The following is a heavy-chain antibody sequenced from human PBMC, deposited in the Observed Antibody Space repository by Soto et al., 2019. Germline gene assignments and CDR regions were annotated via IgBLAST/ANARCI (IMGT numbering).Heavy chain of an antibody. Sequence: EVQLVESGGGLVQPGRSLRLSCAASGFTFDDYAMHWVRQAPGKGLEWVSGISWNSGSIGYADSVKGRFTISRDNAKCPLWVQMKGRGAEGTALDCGVGGWGAVGGGHWGQGTLVTVSS. CDR3: VGGWGAVGGGH. D-gene: IGHD3-10*01. V-gene: IGHV3-9*01. CDR1: GFTFDDYA. CDR2: ISWNSGSI. J-gene: IGHJ4*02.